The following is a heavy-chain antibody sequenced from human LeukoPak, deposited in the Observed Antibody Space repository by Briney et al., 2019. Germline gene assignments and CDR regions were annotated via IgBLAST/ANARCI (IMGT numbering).Heavy chain of an antibody. CDR3: ARDSGAVAGVYYFDY. CDR1: GDSMSGYY. V-gene: IGHV4-4*07. Sequence: SETLSLTCTVSGDSMSGYYWSWIRQPAGKGLEWIGRIYTSGTTNYNPSLKSRVTISVDTSKNQFSLKLSSVTAADTAVYYCARDSGAVAGVYYFDYWGQGTLVTVSS. J-gene: IGHJ4*02. D-gene: IGHD6-19*01. CDR2: IYTSGTT.